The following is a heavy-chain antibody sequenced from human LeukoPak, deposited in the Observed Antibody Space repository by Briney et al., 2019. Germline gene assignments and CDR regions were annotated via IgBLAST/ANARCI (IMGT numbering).Heavy chain of an antibody. V-gene: IGHV1-69*04. CDR2: IIPILGIA. D-gene: IGHD3-9*01. CDR3: ARATLGFDWLLIDDAFDI. J-gene: IGHJ3*02. CDR1: GGTFSSYA. Sequence: ASVKVSCKASGGTFSSYAISWVRQAPGQGLEWMGRIIPILGIANYAQKFQGRVTITADKSTSTAYMELSSLRSEDTAVYYCARATLGFDWLLIDDAFDIWGQGTMVTVSS.